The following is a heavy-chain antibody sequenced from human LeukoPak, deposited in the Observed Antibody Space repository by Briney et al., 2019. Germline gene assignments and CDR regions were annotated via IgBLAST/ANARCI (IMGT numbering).Heavy chain of an antibody. CDR2: INREGSST. D-gene: IGHD3-10*01. CDR1: RFIFNTHW. CDR3: VRDVRGVGGDYYYMDV. J-gene: IGHJ6*03. Sequence: GGYQRLSGVASRFIFNTHWMRSAGQAPRKGLVWVSRINREGSSTTYADSVRGRFTISRDNAKNTLYLQMNSLRAEDTSVYYCVRDVRGVGGDYYYMDVWGKGTTVTVSS. V-gene: IGHV3-74*01.